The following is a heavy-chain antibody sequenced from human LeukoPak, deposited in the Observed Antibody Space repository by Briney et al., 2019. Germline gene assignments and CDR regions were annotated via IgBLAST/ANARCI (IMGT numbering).Heavy chain of an antibody. CDR2: ISGSGGST. CDR3: AKDYDILTGYYYDAFDI. D-gene: IGHD3-9*01. Sequence: GGSLRLSCAASGFTFSSYAMSWVRQAPGKGLEWVSAISGSGGSTYYADSVKGRFTISRDNSKNTLYLQMNSLRAEDTAVYYCAKDYDILTGYYYDAFDIWGQGTMVTVSS. CDR1: GFTFSSYA. V-gene: IGHV3-23*01. J-gene: IGHJ3*02.